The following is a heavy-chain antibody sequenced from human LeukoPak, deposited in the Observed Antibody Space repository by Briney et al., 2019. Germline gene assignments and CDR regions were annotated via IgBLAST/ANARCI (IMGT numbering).Heavy chain of an antibody. V-gene: IGHV1-8*01. CDR2: ISPNSGRT. CDR3: ARGRSGLAAAGTYDY. CDR1: GYTFTSSD. D-gene: IGHD6-13*01. J-gene: IGHJ4*02. Sequence: ASVRVSCKASGYTFTSSDINWVRQAAGQGLEWMGWISPNSGRTGYAQKFQGRVTMTANTSISTAYMELRNLRFDDTAVYYCARGRSGLAAAGTYDYWGQGTLITVSS.